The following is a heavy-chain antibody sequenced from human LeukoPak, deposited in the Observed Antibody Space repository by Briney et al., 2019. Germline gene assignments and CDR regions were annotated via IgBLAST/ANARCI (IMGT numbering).Heavy chain of an antibody. CDR3: ARDRGEGGSGYPFDY. CDR2: ISSSSSYI. CDR1: GFTFSSYS. V-gene: IGHV3-21*01. J-gene: IGHJ4*02. Sequence: GGSLRLSCAASGFTFSSYSMNWVRQAPGKGLEWVSSISSSSSYIYYAVSVKGRFTISRDNAKNSLYLQMNSLRAEDTAVYYCARDRGEGGSGYPFDYWGQGTLVTVSS. D-gene: IGHD5-12*01.